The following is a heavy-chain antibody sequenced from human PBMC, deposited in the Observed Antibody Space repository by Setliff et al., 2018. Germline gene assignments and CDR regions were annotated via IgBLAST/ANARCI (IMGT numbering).Heavy chain of an antibody. D-gene: IGHD3-10*01. CDR2: MYYSGST. J-gene: IGHJ4*02. Sequence: PSETLSLTCTVSGASLSSGSYYWGWIRQSPGKGLEWIGSMYYSGSTYYNPSLKGRVTLSVDTTKNQFSLKLTSMTAADTAVYFCARHLLVQGTYHFDYWGQGSQVTVS. CDR3: ARHLLVQGTYHFDY. V-gene: IGHV4-39*01. CDR1: GASLSSGSYY.